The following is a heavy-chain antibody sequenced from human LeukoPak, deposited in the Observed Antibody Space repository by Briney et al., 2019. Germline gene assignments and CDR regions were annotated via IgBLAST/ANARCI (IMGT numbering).Heavy chain of an antibody. CDR1: GFTVSRND. Sequence: GGSLRLSCAVSGFTVSRNDMAWVRQAPGKGLQWVSVLYTDGKTFYEDSMKGRFTISRDNSKNTLNLQINNLRDDDTAVYYCARAVAGLYFDYWGQGILVTVSS. J-gene: IGHJ4*02. V-gene: IGHV3-53*01. CDR3: ARAVAGLYFDY. D-gene: IGHD6-19*01. CDR2: LYTDGKT.